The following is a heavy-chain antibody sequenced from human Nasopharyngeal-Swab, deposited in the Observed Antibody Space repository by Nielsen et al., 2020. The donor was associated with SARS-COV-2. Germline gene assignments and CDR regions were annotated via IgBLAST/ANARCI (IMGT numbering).Heavy chain of an antibody. D-gene: IGHD7-27*01. CDR3: AREYGTNWQHHFDY. V-gene: IGHV3-23*01. Sequence: GGSLRLSCAASGFTFSTAMSWVRPAPGKGLECVSGIGGSGVKIYYAESVKGRFTISRDNSKNTLYLQMNSLRAEDTAVYYCAREYGTNWQHHFDYWGQGIPVTVSS. CDR2: IGGSGVKI. CDR1: GFTFSTA. J-gene: IGHJ4*02.